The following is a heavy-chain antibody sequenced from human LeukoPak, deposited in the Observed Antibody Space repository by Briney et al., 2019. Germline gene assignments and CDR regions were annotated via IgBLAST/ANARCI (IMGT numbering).Heavy chain of an antibody. CDR2: IIPIFGTA. J-gene: IGHJ3*02. Sequence: SVKVSCKASGGTFSSYAISWVRQAPGQGLEWMGRIIPIFGTANYAQKFQGRVTITTDESTSTAYMELSSLRSEDTAVYYCARTRLQLWSDAFDIWGQGTMVTVSS. CDR3: ARTRLQLWSDAFDI. V-gene: IGHV1-69*05. CDR1: GGTFSSYA. D-gene: IGHD5-18*01.